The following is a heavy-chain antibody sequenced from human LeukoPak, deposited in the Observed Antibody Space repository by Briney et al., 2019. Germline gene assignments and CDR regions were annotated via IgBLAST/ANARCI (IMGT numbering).Heavy chain of an antibody. D-gene: IGHD3-10*01. J-gene: IGHJ4*02. CDR3: ARQPTYYYGSGSYFGY. Sequence: NPSETLSLTCAVYGGSFSGYYWSWIRQPPGKGLEWIGEINHSGSTNYNPSLKSRVTISVDTSKNQFSLKLSSVTAADTAVYYCARQPTYYYGSGSYFGYWGQGTLVTVSS. V-gene: IGHV4-34*01. CDR2: INHSGST. CDR1: GGSFSGYY.